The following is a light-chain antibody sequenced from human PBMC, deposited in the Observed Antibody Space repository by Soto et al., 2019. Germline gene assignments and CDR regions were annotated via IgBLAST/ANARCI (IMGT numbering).Light chain of an antibody. J-gene: IGLJ2*01. CDR1: SSDVGGYNY. Sequence: QSALTQPASVSGSPGQSISISCTRTSSDVGGYNYVSWYQQHPGKAPKLMIYDVTNRPSGISSRFSGSKSGNTASLTISGLQAEDEADYYCSSYTRSSTVVFGGGTKVTVL. CDR2: DVT. CDR3: SSYTRSSTVV. V-gene: IGLV2-14*01.